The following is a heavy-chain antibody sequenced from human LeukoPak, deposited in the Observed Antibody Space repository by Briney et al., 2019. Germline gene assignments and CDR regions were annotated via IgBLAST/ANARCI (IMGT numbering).Heavy chain of an antibody. V-gene: IGHV4-4*07. D-gene: IGHD3-10*01. J-gene: IGHJ5*02. CDR2: IYTSGST. CDR1: GGSISSYY. CDR3: ARSGGSGSPNWFDP. Sequence: SETPSLTCTVSGGSISSYYWSWIRQPAGKGLEWIGRIYTSGSTNYNPSLKSRVTMSVDTSKNQFSLKLSSVTAADTAVYYCARSGGSGSPNWFDPWGQGTLVTVSS.